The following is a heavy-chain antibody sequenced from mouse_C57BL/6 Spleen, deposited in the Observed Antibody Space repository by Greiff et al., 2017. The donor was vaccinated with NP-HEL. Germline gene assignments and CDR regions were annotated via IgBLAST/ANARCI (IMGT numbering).Heavy chain of an antibody. CDR3: ARAELRSGGAMDY. V-gene: IGHV1-69*01. CDR2: IDPSDSYT. Sequence: QVQLQQPGAELVMPGASVKLSCKASGYTFTSYWMHWVKQRPGQGLEWIGEIDPSDSYTNYNQKFKGKSTLTVDKSSSTAYMQLSSLTSEDSAVYYWARAELRSGGAMDYWGQGTSVTVSS. J-gene: IGHJ4*01. D-gene: IGHD1-1*01. CDR1: GYTFTSYW.